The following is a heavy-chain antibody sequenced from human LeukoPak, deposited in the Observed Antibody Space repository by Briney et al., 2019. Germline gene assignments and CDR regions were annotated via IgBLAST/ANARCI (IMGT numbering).Heavy chain of an antibody. D-gene: IGHD2-2*01. CDR3: ARDLMPGTGSNWFDP. CDR2: IYYSGST. CDR1: GASVSSGSYY. V-gene: IGHV4-61*01. J-gene: IGHJ5*02. Sequence: SETLSLTCTVSGASVSSGSYYWSWIRQPPGKGLEWIGYIYYSGSTNYNPSLKSRVTISVDTSKNQFSLKLSSVTAADTAVYYCARDLMPGTGSNWFDPWGQGTLVTVSS.